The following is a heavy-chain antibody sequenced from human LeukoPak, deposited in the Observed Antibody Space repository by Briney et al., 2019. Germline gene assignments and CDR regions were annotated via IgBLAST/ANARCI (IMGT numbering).Heavy chain of an antibody. V-gene: IGHV1-2*02. CDR1: GYTFTVYY. J-gene: IGHJ4*02. CDR2: INPNSGGT. D-gene: IGHD3-22*01. Sequence: ASVRVSSTASGYTFTVYYMPWVRQAPGQRRAWMGSINPNSGGTNYAQKFEGRVTMTRDTSISTAYMELSRLRSDDTAVYYCARDGYYDSSGYYGYWGQGTLVTVSS. CDR3: ARDGYYDSSGYYGY.